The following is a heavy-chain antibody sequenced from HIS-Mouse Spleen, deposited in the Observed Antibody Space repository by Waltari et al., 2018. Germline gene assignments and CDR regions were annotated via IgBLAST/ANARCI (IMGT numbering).Heavy chain of an antibody. CDR3: AREIPYSSSWYDWYFDL. D-gene: IGHD6-13*01. CDR2: IYYSGRT. V-gene: IGHV4-39*07. Sequence: QLQLQESGPGLVKPSETLSLTCTVSGGSISSSSYSWGWLRQPPGKGLEWIGSIYYSGRTYYNPSLKSRVTISVDTSKNQFSLKLSSVTAADTAVYYCAREIPYSSSWYDWYFDLWGRGTLVTVSS. CDR1: GGSISSSSYS. J-gene: IGHJ2*01.